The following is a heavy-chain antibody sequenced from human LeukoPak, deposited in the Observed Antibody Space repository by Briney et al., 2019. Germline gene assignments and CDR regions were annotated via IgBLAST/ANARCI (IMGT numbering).Heavy chain of an antibody. CDR2: ISSSSSYI. J-gene: IGHJ4*02. D-gene: IGHD1-26*01. CDR1: GFTFSTYY. CDR3: ARGARGADGNDY. V-gene: IGHV3-21*01. Sequence: GGSLRLSCAASGFTFSTYYMNWVRQAPGKGLEWVSSISSSSSYIYYADSVKGRFTISRDDAKNSLYLQMNSLRVEDTAIYYCARGARGADGNDYWGQGTLVTVSS.